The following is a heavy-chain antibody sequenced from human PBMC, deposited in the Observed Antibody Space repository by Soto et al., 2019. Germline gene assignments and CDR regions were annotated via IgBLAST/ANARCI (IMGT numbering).Heavy chain of an antibody. Sequence: EVQLVYSGGGLIQPGGSLRLTCAASGFSFSDSKMNWVRQVPGKGLQWLSFITASSSDVRYAESVEGRFTVSRDNAKNSLYLQRSSLRAEETAVYYCAGDWWLTATYSWGQGTLVTVSS. J-gene: IGHJ4*02. CDR2: ITASSSDV. CDR3: AGDWWLTATYS. D-gene: IGHD4-17*01. V-gene: IGHV3-48*01. CDR1: GFSFSDSK.